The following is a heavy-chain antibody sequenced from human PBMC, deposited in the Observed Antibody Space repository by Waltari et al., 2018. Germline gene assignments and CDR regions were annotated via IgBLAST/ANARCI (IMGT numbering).Heavy chain of an antibody. D-gene: IGHD3-22*01. CDR2: ISGSGGST. J-gene: IGHJ4*02. Sequence: EVPLLESGGGLVQPGGSLRLSCAASGFTFSSYAVSWVRPAPGKGLEWVSAISGSGGSTYYADSVKGRFTISRDNSKNTLYLQMNSLRAEDTAVYYCAKEGSGYYTAVFGYWGQGTLVTVSA. CDR3: AKEGSGYYTAVFGY. CDR1: GFTFSSYA. V-gene: IGHV3-23*01.